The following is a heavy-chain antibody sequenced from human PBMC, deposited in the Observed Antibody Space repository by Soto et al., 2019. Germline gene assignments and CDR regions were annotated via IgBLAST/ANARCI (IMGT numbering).Heavy chain of an antibody. J-gene: IGHJ6*03. CDR1: GGSFSGYY. CDR2: INHSGST. D-gene: IGHD6-6*01. Sequence: PSETLSLTCAVYGGSFSGYYWSWIRQPPGKGLEWIGEINHSGSTNYNPSLKSRVTISVDTSKSQFSLKLSSVTAADTAVYYCARGRRSMSPYYYYMDVWGKGTTVTVS. V-gene: IGHV4-34*01. CDR3: ARGRRSMSPYYYYMDV.